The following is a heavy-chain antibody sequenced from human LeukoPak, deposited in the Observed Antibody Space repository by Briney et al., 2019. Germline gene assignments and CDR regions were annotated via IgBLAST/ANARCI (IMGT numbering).Heavy chain of an antibody. CDR2: ISGGGGST. Sequence: GGSLRLSCAASGFTFTSYSMNWVRQAPGKGLVWVSTISGGGGSTYYADSVKGRFTISRDNSKNTLYLQVNSLRAEDTAVYYCAKGGKWDVTPFDYWGQGPLVTVSS. CDR3: AKGGKWDVTPFDY. D-gene: IGHD1-26*01. J-gene: IGHJ4*02. V-gene: IGHV3-23*01. CDR1: GFTFTSYS.